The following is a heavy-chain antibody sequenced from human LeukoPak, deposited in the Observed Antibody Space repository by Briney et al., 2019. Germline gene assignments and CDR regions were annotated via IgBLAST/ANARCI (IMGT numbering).Heavy chain of an antibody. CDR2: IWYDGSNK. Sequence: GRSLRLSCAASGFTFSSYGMHWVRQAPGKGLEWVAVIWYDGSNKYYADSVKGRFTISRDNSKNTLYLQMNNLTDEDTAVYYCARCISSCFYEEWGQGTLVIVSS. V-gene: IGHV3-33*01. CDR3: ARCISSCFYEE. D-gene: IGHD3-22*01. J-gene: IGHJ4*02. CDR1: GFTFSSYG.